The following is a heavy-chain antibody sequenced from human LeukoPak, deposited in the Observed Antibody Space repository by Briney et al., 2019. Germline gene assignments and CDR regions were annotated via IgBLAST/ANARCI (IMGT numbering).Heavy chain of an antibody. V-gene: IGHV4-34*01. CDR3: ARVSPHRRFAFDY. D-gene: IGHD3-10*01. CDR1: GGSFSGYY. J-gene: IGHJ4*02. CDR2: INHSGRT. Sequence: AETLSLTCAVYGGSFSGYYWSWIRQPPGKGLEWIGEINHSGRTNYNPSLKSRVTISVDTSKRQFSMKLSSVRAADTAMYFCARVSPHRRFAFDYWGEGTPVTVSS.